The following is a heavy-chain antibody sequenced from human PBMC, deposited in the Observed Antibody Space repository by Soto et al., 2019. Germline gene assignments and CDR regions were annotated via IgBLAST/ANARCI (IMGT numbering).Heavy chain of an antibody. CDR3: AKQLGYCGGGSCTFDY. J-gene: IGHJ4*02. Sequence: EVQLVESGGGLVKPGGSLRLSCAASGFTYSSYSMNWVRQAPGKGLEWVSSISSSSSYIYYADSVKGRFTISRDNAKNSLYLQMNSLRADDTAVYYCAKQLGYCGGGSCTFDYWGQGTLVTVSS. V-gene: IGHV3-21*01. CDR1: GFTYSSYS. CDR2: ISSSSSYI. D-gene: IGHD2-15*01.